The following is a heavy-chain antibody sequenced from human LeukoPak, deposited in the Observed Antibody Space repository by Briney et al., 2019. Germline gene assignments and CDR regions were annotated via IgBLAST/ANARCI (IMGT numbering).Heavy chain of an antibody. V-gene: IGHV3-21*01. CDR3: ARATTERWLVE. CDR2: ISSSSSYI. Sequence: GGSPRLSCVASGFTFSSYSMNWVRQAPGKGLEWVSSISSSSSYIYYADSVKGRFTISRDNAKNSLYPQMNSLRAEDTAVYYCARATTERWLVEWGQGTLVTVSS. CDR1: GFTFSSYS. J-gene: IGHJ4*02. D-gene: IGHD6-19*01.